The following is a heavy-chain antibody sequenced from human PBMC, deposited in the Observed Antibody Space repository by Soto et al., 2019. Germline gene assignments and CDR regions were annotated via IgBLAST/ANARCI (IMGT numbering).Heavy chain of an antibody. V-gene: IGHV3-21*01. D-gene: IGHD6-13*01. CDR1: GFTFSSYS. Sequence: EVQLVESGGGLVKPGGSLRLSCAASGFTFSSYSMNWVRQAPGKGLEWVSSISSSSSYIYYADSVKGRFTISRDNAKNSLYLQMNSLRAEDTAVYYCARDWQQLGGGFDPWGQGTLVTVSS. CDR3: ARDWQQLGGGFDP. J-gene: IGHJ5*02. CDR2: ISSSSSYI.